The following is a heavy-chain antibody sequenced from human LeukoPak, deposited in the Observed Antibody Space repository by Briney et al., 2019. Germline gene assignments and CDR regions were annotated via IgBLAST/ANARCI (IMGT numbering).Heavy chain of an antibody. V-gene: IGHV3-9*01. J-gene: IGHJ6*02. CDR3: AKDQATFGIYDYGMDV. Sequence: GRSLRLSCAASGFTFDDHAMYWVRQSPGKGLEWVSGISWNSGSTGYADSVRGRFTISRDNAKKSLYLQMNSLRDEDTALYYCAKDQATFGIYDYGMDVWGQGTKVTVSS. CDR1: GFTFDDHA. CDR2: ISWNSGST. D-gene: IGHD3-3*01.